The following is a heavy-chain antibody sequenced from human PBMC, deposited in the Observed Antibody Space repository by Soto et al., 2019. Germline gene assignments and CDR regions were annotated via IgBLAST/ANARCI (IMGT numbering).Heavy chain of an antibody. CDR3: ARSPQYSSSWYYFDY. CDR2: INPNSGGT. CDR1: GYTLTELS. J-gene: IGHJ4*02. D-gene: IGHD6-13*01. Sequence: ASVKVSCKVSGYTLTELSMHWVRQAPGQGLEWMGWINPNSGGTNYAQKFQGWVTMTRDTSISTAYMELSRLRSDDTAVYYCARSPQYSSSWYYFDYWGQGTLVTVSS. V-gene: IGHV1-2*04.